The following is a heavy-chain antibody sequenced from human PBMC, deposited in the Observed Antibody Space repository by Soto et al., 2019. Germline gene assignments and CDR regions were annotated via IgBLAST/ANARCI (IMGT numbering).Heavy chain of an antibody. CDR1: GFTFSSCW. CDR3: ARDRAYDFWSGYYFRGNYYYYGMDV. V-gene: IGHV3-7*03. Sequence: GGSLRLSCAASGFTFSSCWMSWVRQAPGKGLEWVANIKQDGSEKYYVDSVKGRFTISRDNAKNSLYLQMNSLRAEDTAVYYCARDRAYDFWSGYYFRGNYYYYGMDVWGQGTTVTVSS. J-gene: IGHJ6*02. CDR2: IKQDGSEK. D-gene: IGHD3-3*01.